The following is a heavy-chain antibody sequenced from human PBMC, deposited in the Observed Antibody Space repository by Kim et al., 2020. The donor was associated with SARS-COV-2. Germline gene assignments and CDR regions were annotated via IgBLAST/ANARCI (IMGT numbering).Heavy chain of an antibody. D-gene: IGHD3-22*01. CDR2: INHSGST. CDR1: GGSFSGYY. J-gene: IGHJ6*03. Sequence: SETLSLTCAVYGGSFSGYYWSWIRQPPGKGLEWIGEINHSGSTNYNPSLKSRVTISVDTSKNQFSLKLSSVTAADTAVYYCARAGDSSGYYYYYYYYMDVWGKGTTVTVSS. CDR3: ARAGDSSGYYYYYYYYMDV. V-gene: IGHV4-34*01.